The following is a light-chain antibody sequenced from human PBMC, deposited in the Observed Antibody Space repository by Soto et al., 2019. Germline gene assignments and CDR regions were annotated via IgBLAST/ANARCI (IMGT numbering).Light chain of an antibody. Sequence: QSVLTQPASVSGSPGQSITISCTGTSSDVGDYNYVSWYQQHPGKAPKLMICEVSNRPSGVSNRFSGSKSGNTASLTISGLQAEDEADYYCGSYTSSSTYVFGSGTKVTVL. V-gene: IGLV2-14*01. CDR3: GSYTSSSTYV. CDR2: EVS. J-gene: IGLJ1*01. CDR1: SSDVGDYNY.